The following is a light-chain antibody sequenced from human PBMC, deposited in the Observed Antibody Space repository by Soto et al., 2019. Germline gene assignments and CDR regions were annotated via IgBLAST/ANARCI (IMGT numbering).Light chain of an antibody. CDR3: QQRSNWPPT. CDR2: DGS. Sequence: EIVLTQSPATLSLSPGERATLSCGASESVSSGYLAWYQKRPGLAPRLLIYDGSDRATGIPDRFSGSGSGTDFTLTISSLEPEDFAVYYCQQRSNWPPTFGQGTKLEIK. V-gene: IGKV3-11*01. CDR1: ESVSSGY. J-gene: IGKJ2*01.